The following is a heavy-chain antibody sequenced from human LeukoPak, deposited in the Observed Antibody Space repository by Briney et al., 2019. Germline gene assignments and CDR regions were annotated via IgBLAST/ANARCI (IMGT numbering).Heavy chain of an antibody. CDR3: ARGSSGSYL. V-gene: IGHV4-59*01. CDR2: IYDSGSA. CDR1: GGSISNYY. Sequence: SETLSLTCTVSGGSISNYYWSWIRQPPGKGLEWIGYIYDSGSANYNPSLKSRVTISVDTSKNQFSLKLNSVTAADTAVYYCARGSSGSYLWGQGTLVTVSS. J-gene: IGHJ5*02. D-gene: IGHD1-26*01.